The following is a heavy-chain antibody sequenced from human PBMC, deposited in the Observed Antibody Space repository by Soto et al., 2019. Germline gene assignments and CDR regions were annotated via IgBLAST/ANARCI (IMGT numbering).Heavy chain of an antibody. CDR1: GFTFSSYA. CDR2: ISGSGGST. V-gene: IGHV3-23*01. D-gene: IGHD2-2*01. J-gene: IGHJ6*02. Sequence: GGSLRLSCAASGFTFSSYAMSWVRQAPGKGLEWVSAISGSGGSTYYADSVKGRFTISRDNSKNTLYLQRNSLRAEDTAVYYCAKDKGGLGYCSSTSCLWGIGYYYGMDVWGQGTTVTVSS. CDR3: AKDKGGLGYCSSTSCLWGIGYYYGMDV.